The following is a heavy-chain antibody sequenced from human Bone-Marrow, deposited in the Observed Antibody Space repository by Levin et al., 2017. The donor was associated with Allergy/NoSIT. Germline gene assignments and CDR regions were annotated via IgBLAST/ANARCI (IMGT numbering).Heavy chain of an antibody. D-gene: IGHD2-2*01. CDR2: ISYDGSNK. Sequence: GESLKISCAASGFTFSSYAMHWVRQAPGKGLEWVAVISYDGSNKYYADSVKGRFTISRDNSKNTLYLQMNSLRAEDTAVYYCAREPKTQIVVVPAARTTAAFDIWGQGTMVTVSS. J-gene: IGHJ3*02. V-gene: IGHV3-30-3*01. CDR1: GFTFSSYA. CDR3: AREPKTQIVVVPAARTTAAFDI.